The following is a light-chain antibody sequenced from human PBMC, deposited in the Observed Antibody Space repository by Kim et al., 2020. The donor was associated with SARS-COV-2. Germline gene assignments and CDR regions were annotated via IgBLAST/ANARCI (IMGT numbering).Light chain of an antibody. CDR3: QVWDSGSDHWV. V-gene: IGLV3-21*04. CDR2: YNS. J-gene: IGLJ3*02. Sequence: SYELTQPPSVSVAPGKAASITCGGNNIGSQRVHWYQQKPGQAPVLVIYYNSDRPSGIPERFSGSNSGNTATLTISRVEAGYEADYYCQVWDSGSDHWVFGGGTKLTVL. CDR1: NIGSQR.